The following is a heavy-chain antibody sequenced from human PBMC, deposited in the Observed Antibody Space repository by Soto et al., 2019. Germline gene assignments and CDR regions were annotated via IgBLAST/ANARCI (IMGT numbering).Heavy chain of an antibody. D-gene: IGHD2-15*01. V-gene: IGHV3-30*18. Sequence: QVQLVESGGGVVQPGKSLTLSCAASAFTFNRYGMHWVRQAPGKGLEWVAAISYDGTNEYYADSVEGRFTISRDNSKNMLFLQMISLRGEDTAVYYCAKDTGDAAPGFDYWGQGTLVTVSS. CDR2: ISYDGTNE. CDR3: AKDTGDAAPGFDY. CDR1: AFTFNRYG. J-gene: IGHJ4*02.